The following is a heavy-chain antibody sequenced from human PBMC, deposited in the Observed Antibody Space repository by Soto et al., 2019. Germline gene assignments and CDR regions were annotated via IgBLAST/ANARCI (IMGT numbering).Heavy chain of an antibody. V-gene: IGHV1-46*01. Sequence: SVKVSCNASGYTFVNYHMHWVRQAPGQGLEWMGIINPTSGTTSYAQKFQGRVNMTRDTSISTAYMELSRLRSDDTAVYYCARQLSPYTYFDYWGQGTLVTVSS. D-gene: IGHD2-2*02. CDR3: ARQLSPYTYFDY. J-gene: IGHJ4*02. CDR2: INPTSGTT. CDR1: GYTFVNYH.